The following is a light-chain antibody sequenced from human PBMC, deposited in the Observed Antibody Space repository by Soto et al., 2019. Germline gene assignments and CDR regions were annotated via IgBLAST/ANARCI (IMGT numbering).Light chain of an antibody. CDR1: NSDVGSYNR. J-gene: IGLJ1*01. CDR3: NSYATSSTYV. CDR2: EVS. Sequence: QSVLTQPASVSGSPGQSITISCTGTNSDVGSYNRVSWYQQPPGTAPKLMIYEVSNRPSGVSNRFSGSKSGNTASLTISGLQAEDEADYYFNSYATSSTYVFGTGTKVTVL. V-gene: IGLV2-14*01.